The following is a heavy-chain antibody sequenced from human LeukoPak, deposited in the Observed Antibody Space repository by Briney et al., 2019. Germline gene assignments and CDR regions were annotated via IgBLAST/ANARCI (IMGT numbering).Heavy chain of an antibody. J-gene: IGHJ5*02. Sequence: GGTLRLSCTASGFTFNDYYMSWIRQAPGPGLERLSYINIGGTNTHYADSVKGRFTISRDNAKKSLYLEMNNLRAEDTAVYYCATDGAGFDTWGQGGLVTVSS. CDR2: INIGGTNT. CDR1: GFTFNDYY. V-gene: IGHV3-11*01. CDR3: ATDGAGFDT.